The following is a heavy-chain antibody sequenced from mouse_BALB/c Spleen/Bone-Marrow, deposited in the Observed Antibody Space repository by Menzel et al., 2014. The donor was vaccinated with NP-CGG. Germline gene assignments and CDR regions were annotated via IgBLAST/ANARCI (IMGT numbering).Heavy chain of an antibody. CDR3: ARHQRYYAMDY. CDR1: GFTFSSYG. J-gene: IGHJ4*01. V-gene: IGHV5-6*01. Sequence: EVQLQQSGGDLVKPGGSLILSCAASGFTFSSYGMSWGRQTPDKRLEWVATISSGGSNTYYPDSVKGRFTISRDNAKNTLYLQMSSLKSEDTAMYYCARHQRYYAMDYWGQGTSVTVSS. CDR2: ISSGGSNT.